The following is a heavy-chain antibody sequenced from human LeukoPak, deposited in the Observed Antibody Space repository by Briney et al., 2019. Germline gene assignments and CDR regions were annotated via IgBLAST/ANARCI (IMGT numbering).Heavy chain of an antibody. D-gene: IGHD1-26*01. Sequence: GGSLRLSCAASGFTFSSYGTHWVRQAPGKGLEWVAVISYDGSNKYYAYSVKGRFTISRDNSKNTLYLQMNSLRAEDTAVYYCAKDWTVGATGGFDYWGQGTLVTVSS. J-gene: IGHJ4*02. CDR1: GFTFSSYG. CDR3: AKDWTVGATGGFDY. CDR2: ISYDGSNK. V-gene: IGHV3-30*18.